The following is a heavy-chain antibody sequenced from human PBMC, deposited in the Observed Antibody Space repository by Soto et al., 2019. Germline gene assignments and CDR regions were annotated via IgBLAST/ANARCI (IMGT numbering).Heavy chain of an antibody. V-gene: IGHV4-4*02. Sequence: SETLSLTCAVSGASIASDHWWTWIRQPPGKGLEWIAEVRHTGSTEYSPSLRSRVTISVDKSKNQTSLKVSSVTAADTAVYYCTRRPYRSTSGGIDYWGQGTLVTV. J-gene: IGHJ4*02. D-gene: IGHD2-15*01. CDR3: TRRPYRSTSGGIDY. CDR1: GASIASDHW. CDR2: VRHTGST.